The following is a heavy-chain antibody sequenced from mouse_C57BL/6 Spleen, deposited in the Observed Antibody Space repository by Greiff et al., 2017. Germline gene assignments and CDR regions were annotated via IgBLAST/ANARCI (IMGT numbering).Heavy chain of an antibody. D-gene: IGHD2-2*01. J-gene: IGHJ1*03. CDR1: GYTFTNYW. CDR2: IYPGGGYT. Sequence: VQLQESGAELVRPGTSVKMPCKASGYTFTNYWIGWAKQRPGHGLEWIGDIYPGGGYTNYNEKFKGKATLTADKSSSTAYMQFSSLTSEDSAIYYCARKGYDGGYFDVWGTGTTVTVSS. CDR3: ARKGYDGGYFDV. V-gene: IGHV1-63*01.